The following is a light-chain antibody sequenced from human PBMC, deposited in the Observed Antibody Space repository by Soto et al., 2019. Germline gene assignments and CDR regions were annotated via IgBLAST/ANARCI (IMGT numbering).Light chain of an antibody. V-gene: IGKV1-5*03. Sequence: DIQMTQSPSTLSASVGERVTIPCRASQSISAWLAWSQQKPGKAPKLLIYKASNVASGVPSRFSGSGSGTDCTRTISSLQPDDFATYYCQQYHSYPLTFGQGTRLDIK. CDR3: QQYHSYPLT. CDR1: QSISAW. J-gene: IGKJ5*01. CDR2: KAS.